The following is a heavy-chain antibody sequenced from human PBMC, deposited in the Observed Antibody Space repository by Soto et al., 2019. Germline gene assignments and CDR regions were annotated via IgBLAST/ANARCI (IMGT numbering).Heavy chain of an antibody. CDR1: GDSVSSDSNY. Sequence: SETLSLTCTVSGDSVSSDSNYWGWIRQPPGKRLEWLGYVYYTGTTHYNPSLQSRVTISIDTSANHFSLKLSSVTAADTAVYYCARAYDSFLYDYWGQRTLVLVSS. D-gene: IGHD3-9*01. J-gene: IGHJ4*02. CDR3: ARAYDSFLYDY. CDR2: VYYTGTT. V-gene: IGHV4-61*03.